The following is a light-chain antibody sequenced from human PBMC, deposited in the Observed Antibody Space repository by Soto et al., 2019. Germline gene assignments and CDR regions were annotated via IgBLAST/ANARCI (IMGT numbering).Light chain of an antibody. V-gene: IGKV3-15*01. CDR3: QQYDSSPLT. Sequence: ETVMTQSPATLSVSPGERATFSCRASQSINTNLAWFQLKPGQAPRLLIYGASIRAAGIPARFSGSGSGTEFTLTITSLQPDDFATYYCQQYDSSPLTFGGGTKVDI. CDR1: QSINTN. CDR2: GAS. J-gene: IGKJ4*01.